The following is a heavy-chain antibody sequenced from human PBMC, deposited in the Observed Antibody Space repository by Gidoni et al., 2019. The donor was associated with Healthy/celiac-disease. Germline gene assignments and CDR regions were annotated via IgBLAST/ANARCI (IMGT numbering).Heavy chain of an antibody. D-gene: IGHD3-3*01. CDR2: IYYSGST. Sequence: QVQLQESGPGLVKPSQTLSLPCTVSGGSISSGDYYWSWIRQPPGKGLEWIGYIYYSGSTYYNPSLKSRVTISVDTSKNQFSLKLSSVTAADTAVYYCARDQKKYYDFWSGYYQNYYYYGMDVWGQGTTVTVSS. J-gene: IGHJ6*02. CDR3: ARDQKKYYDFWSGYYQNYYYYGMDV. V-gene: IGHV4-30-4*01. CDR1: GGSISSGDYY.